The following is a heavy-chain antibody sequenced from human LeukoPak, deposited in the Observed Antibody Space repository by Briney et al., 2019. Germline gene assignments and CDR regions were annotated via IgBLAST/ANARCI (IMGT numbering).Heavy chain of an antibody. CDR3: ARGADAAGFDI. Sequence: GESLKISCQTFGFTFATNWIGWVRQMPGKGLDCLGVIYPGDSDTRYSPSFQGQVTISADKSISTAYLLWSSLNASDTAIYYCARGADAAGFDIWGQGTMVTVSS. V-gene: IGHV5-51*01. CDR1: GFTFATNW. J-gene: IGHJ3*02. D-gene: IGHD1-26*01. CDR2: IYPGDSDT.